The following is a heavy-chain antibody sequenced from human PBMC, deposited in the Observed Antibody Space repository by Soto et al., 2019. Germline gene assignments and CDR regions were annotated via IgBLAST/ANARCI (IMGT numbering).Heavy chain of an antibody. J-gene: IGHJ5*02. Sequence: GASVKVSCKASGYIFINYAIHWVRQAPGQRPEWLGWINAGNGNTYYSEKFEGRVTFTRDTAATTVNMELTSLTSEDTAIYYCGRDQSGIGYYVDWFDPWGQGTLVTVSS. CDR3: GRDQSGIGYYVDWFDP. V-gene: IGHV1-3*01. CDR2: INAGNGNT. CDR1: GYIFINYA. D-gene: IGHD3-10*02.